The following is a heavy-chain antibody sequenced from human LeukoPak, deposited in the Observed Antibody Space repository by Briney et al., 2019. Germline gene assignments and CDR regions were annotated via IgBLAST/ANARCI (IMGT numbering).Heavy chain of an antibody. CDR3: ARDHNLGWCSGGSCHTNYYYYGMDV. J-gene: IGHJ6*02. D-gene: IGHD2-15*01. CDR2: ISYDGSNK. CDR1: GFTFSSYA. V-gene: IGHV3-30-3*01. Sequence: RGSLRLSCAASGFTFSSYAMPWVRHAPGKGLEWVAVISYDGSNKYYADSVKGRFTIPRHNSKTTPYLQMNSLRAEDTAGYYCARDHNLGWCSGGSCHTNYYYYGMDVWGQGTTVTVSS.